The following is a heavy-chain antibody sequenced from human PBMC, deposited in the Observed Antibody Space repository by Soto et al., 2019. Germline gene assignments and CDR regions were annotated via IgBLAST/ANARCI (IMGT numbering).Heavy chain of an antibody. CDR3: AKGASTTVFAFNDY. Sequence: DVQLVESGGGLVQPGRSLRLSCAASGFTFDAYGMHWVRQPPGKGLEWVSSISWNSGNLGYADSVKGRFTISRDNAKNSLYLQMNSLRGEDTALYYCAKGASTTVFAFNDYWGQGTLVTVSS. D-gene: IGHD4-17*01. J-gene: IGHJ4*02. V-gene: IGHV3-9*01. CDR1: GFTFDAYG. CDR2: ISWNSGNL.